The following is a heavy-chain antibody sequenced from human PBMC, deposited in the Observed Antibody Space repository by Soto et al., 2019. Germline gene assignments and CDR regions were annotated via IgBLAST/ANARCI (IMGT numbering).Heavy chain of an antibody. CDR2: IYNNRSF. V-gene: IGHV4-61*01. J-gene: IGHJ5*02. Sequence: SETLSLTCTVSGGSVSSGSFYWSWIRQPPGKGLEWIGFIYNNRSFNYNPSLKSRVTISVDTSKNQFSLKLSSVTAADTAVYYCASRSSSSASRDWFDPWGQGTLVTVSS. CDR1: GGSVSSGSFY. CDR3: ASRSSSSASRDWFDP. D-gene: IGHD6-13*01.